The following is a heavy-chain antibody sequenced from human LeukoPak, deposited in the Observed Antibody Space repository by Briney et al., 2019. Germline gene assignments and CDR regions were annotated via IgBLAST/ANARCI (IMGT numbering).Heavy chain of an antibody. D-gene: IGHD1-14*01. J-gene: IGHJ3*02. CDR3: AKDLSGMGYNDAFDI. CDR2: ISGSGSST. CDR1: GFTFSSYG. V-gene: IGHV3-23*01. Sequence: GGSLRLSCAASGFTFSSYGMSWVRQAPGKGLEWVSAISGSGSSTYYADSVKGRFTISRDNSKNTLYLQMNSLRAEDTAVYYCAKDLSGMGYNDAFDIWGQGTMVTVSS.